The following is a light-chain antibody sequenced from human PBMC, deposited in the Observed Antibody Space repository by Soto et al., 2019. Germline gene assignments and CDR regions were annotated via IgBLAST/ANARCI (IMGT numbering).Light chain of an antibody. Sequence: DIKMNQSPSTLSASVGDRDTITCRASQSISSWLAWYQQKPGKAPKILIYDASSLASGVPSRFSGSGSGTEFTLTISSLQPDDFATYYCQQWTFGQWTKVDI. CDR1: QSISSW. CDR3: QQWT. CDR2: DAS. J-gene: IGKJ1*01. V-gene: IGKV1-5*01.